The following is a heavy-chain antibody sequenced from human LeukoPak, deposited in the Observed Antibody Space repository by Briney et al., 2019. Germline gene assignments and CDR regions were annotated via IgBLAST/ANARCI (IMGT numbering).Heavy chain of an antibody. V-gene: IGHV4-4*02. CDR2: IYHNGDT. CDR1: GGSITSSTW. CDR3: ARGYSGYDYYFDY. J-gene: IGHJ4*02. Sequence: SGTLSLTCHVSGGSITSSTWWSWVRQPPGKGLEWIGEIYHNGDTNYNPSLKSRVTISVDKSKNQFSLKVRSVTAADTAQYYCARGYSGYDYYFDYWGQGTLVTVSS. D-gene: IGHD5-12*01.